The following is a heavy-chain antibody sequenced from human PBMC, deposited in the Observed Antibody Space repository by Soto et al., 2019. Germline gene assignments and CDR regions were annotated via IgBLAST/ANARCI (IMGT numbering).Heavy chain of an antibody. CDR2: IFYSGST. CDR3: ARVPDR. CDR1: GGSISSYY. J-gene: IGHJ5*02. Sequence: PSETLSLTCTVSGGSISSYYWSWIRQPPGKGLEWIGYIFYSGSTYYNPSLKSRVTISVDRSKNQFSLKLSSVTAADTAVYYCARVPDRWGQGTLVTVSS. V-gene: IGHV4-59*12. D-gene: IGHD2-2*01.